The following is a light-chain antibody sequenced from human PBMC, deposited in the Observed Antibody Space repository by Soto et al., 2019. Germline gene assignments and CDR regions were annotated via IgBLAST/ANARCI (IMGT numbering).Light chain of an antibody. CDR2: EVI. V-gene: IGLV2-14*01. J-gene: IGLJ2*01. Sequence: QSALTQPASVSGSPGQSITISCTATSSDVGGYNYVSWFQQYPGKAPKLMIYEVINRPSGVSNRFSGSKSGNTASLIISGLQAEDEADYYCSSYTSSSTLGFGGGTKLTVL. CDR1: SSDVGGYNY. CDR3: SSYTSSSTLG.